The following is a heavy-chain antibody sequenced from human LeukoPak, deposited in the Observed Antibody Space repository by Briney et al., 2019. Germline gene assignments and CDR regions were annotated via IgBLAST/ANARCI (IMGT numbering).Heavy chain of an antibody. D-gene: IGHD3-16*01. CDR2: IYYSGST. Sequence: SETLSLTCTVSGGSISTSNYYWGWIRQPPGKGLEWIGYIYYSGSTNYNPSLKSRVTISVDTSKNQFSLKLSSVTAADTAVYYCARVGAPLHWFDPWGQGTLVTVSS. J-gene: IGHJ5*02. CDR1: GGSISTSNYY. V-gene: IGHV4-61*05. CDR3: ARVGAPLHWFDP.